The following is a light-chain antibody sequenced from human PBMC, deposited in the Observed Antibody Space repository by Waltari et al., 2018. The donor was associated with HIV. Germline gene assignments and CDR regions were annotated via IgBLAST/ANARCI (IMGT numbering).Light chain of an antibody. CDR1: QSVLYNSNNKNY. V-gene: IGKV4-1*01. Sequence: DIVMTQSPDSLAVSLGERATINCKSSQSVLYNSNNKNYLAWYQQKPGQPPQLLIYWASTRESGVPDRFSGSGSGADFTLTITSLQAEDVAVYYCQQYYSTPYTFGQGIKLEIK. J-gene: IGKJ2*01. CDR3: QQYYSTPYT. CDR2: WAS.